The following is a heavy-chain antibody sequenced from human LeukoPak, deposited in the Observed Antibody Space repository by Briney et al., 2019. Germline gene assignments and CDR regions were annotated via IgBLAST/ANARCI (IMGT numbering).Heavy chain of an antibody. CDR2: ISSSSNYT. Sequence: GGSLRLSCAASGFAFSDYYMSWIRQAPEKGLEWVSYISSSSNYTNYADSVKGRFTISRDNAKNSLYLQMNSLTAEDTAVYYCARQGNNWFDPWGQGTLVTVSS. CDR3: ARQGNNWFDP. V-gene: IGHV3-11*06. J-gene: IGHJ5*02. CDR1: GFAFSDYY.